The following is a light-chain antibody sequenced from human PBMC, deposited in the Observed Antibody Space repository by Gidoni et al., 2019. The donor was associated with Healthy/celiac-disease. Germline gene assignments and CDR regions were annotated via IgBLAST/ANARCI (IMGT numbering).Light chain of an antibody. CDR2: EDN. V-gene: IGLV6-57*04. CDR3: QSYDSSNQV. CDR1: SGSIASNY. J-gene: IGLJ2*01. Sequence: NFMLTQPHSVSESPPITVTISCTRSSGSIASNYVQWYQQRPGSAPTTVIYEDNQRPSGVPDRFSGSIDSSSNSASLTISGLKTEDEADYYCQSYDSSNQVFGGGTKLTVL.